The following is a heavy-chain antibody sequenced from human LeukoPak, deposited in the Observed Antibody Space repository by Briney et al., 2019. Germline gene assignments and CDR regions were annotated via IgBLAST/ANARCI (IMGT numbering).Heavy chain of an antibody. V-gene: IGHV4-59*01. J-gene: IGHJ4*02. CDR3: ARELRDNDYGDY. CDR1: GGSISSYY. D-gene: IGHD5-24*01. CDR2: IYYSGST. Sequence: ASETLSLTCTVSGGSISSYYWSWIRQPPGKGLEWIGDIYYSGSTNYNPSLKSRVTISVDTSKNQFSLKLSSVTAADTAVYYCARELRDNDYGDYWGQGTLVTVSS.